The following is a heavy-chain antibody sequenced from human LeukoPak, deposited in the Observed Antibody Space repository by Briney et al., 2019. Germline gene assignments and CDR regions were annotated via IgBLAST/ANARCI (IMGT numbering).Heavy chain of an antibody. CDR2: ISPNSGGT. CDR3: ARTLRGDFWSGYYFDY. D-gene: IGHD3-3*01. V-gene: IGHV1-2*02. Sequence: ASVKVSCKASGYTFTGYYMHWVRQAPGQGLEWMGWISPNSGGTNYAQKFQGRVTMTRDTSISTAYMELSRLRSDDTAVYYCARTLRGDFWSGYYFDYWGQGTLVTVSS. CDR1: GYTFTGYY. J-gene: IGHJ4*02.